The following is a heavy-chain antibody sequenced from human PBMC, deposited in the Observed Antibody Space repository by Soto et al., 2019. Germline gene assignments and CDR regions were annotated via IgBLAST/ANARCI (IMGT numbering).Heavy chain of an antibody. CDR3: ARDKLLVGAKSLSYYYYGMDV. Sequence: SETLSLTCTVSGGSISSGGYYWSCIRQHPGKGLEWIGYIYYSGSTYYNPSLKSRVTISVDTSKNQFSLKLSSVTAADTAVYYCARDKLLVGAKSLSYYYYGMDVWGQGTTVTVSS. CDR2: IYYSGST. CDR1: GGSISSGGYY. D-gene: IGHD1-26*01. J-gene: IGHJ6*02. V-gene: IGHV4-31*03.